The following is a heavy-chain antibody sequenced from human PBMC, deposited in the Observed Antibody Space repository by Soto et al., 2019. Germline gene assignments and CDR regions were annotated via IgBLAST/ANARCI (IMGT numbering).Heavy chain of an antibody. CDR2: ISSTSTYT. J-gene: IGHJ1*01. CDR3: AREWTPYDTLTGKLEH. V-gene: IGHV3-11*06. D-gene: IGHD3-9*01. CDR1: GLTISDCY. Sequence: PGGSLRLSCAASGLTISDCYMSWIRQAPGKGLEWISYISSTSTYTNYADSVKGRFTISRDNGKNSVYLQMNGLRVEDTAVYYCAREWTPYDTLTGKLEHWGQGALVTVSS.